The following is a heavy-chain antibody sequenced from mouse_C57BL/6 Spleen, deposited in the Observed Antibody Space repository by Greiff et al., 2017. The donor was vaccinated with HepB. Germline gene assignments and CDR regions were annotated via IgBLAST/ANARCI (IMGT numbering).Heavy chain of an antibody. V-gene: IGHV1-81*01. J-gene: IGHJ1*03. CDR3: ARSDYGNLDV. D-gene: IGHD2-1*01. Sequence: VQLQESGAELARPGASVKLSCKASGYTFTSYGISWVKQRTGQGLEWIGEIYPRSGNTYYNEKFKGKATLTADKSSSTAYMELRSLTSEDSAVYFCARSDYGNLDVWGTGTTVTVSS. CDR1: GYTFTSYG. CDR2: IYPRSGNT.